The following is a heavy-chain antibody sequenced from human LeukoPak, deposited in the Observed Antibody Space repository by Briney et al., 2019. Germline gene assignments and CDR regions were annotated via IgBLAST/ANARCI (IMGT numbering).Heavy chain of an antibody. CDR2: ISYDGSNK. V-gene: IGHV3-30*18. Sequence: GRSLRLSCAASGFTFSSYGMHWVRQAPAKGLEWVAVISYDGSNKYYADSVKGRFTISRDNSKNTLYLQMNSLRAEEKAVYYCAKDGDSSGWYGGWFDPWGQGTLVTVSS. CDR3: AKDGDSSGWYGGWFDP. CDR1: GFTFSSYG. D-gene: IGHD6-19*01. J-gene: IGHJ5*02.